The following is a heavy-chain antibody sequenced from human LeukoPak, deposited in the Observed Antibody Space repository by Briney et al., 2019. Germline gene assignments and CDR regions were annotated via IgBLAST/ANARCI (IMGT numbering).Heavy chain of an antibody. CDR2: IKQDGSAT. V-gene: IGHV3-7*01. J-gene: IGHJ5*02. D-gene: IGHD1-26*01. CDR3: ARGGGSYLVS. CDR1: GFTFSQYW. Sequence: PGESLRLSCAASGFTFSQYWMSWVRQPPGKGLEWVANIKQDGSATYYVDSVKGRFTISRDNAKNSLYLQMNSLRVEDTAVYYCARGGGSYLVSWGQGTLVTISS.